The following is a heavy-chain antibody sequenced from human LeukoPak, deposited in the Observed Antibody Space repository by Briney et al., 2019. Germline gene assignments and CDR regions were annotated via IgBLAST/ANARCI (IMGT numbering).Heavy chain of an antibody. J-gene: IGHJ6*04. CDR2: IRREGYGGTT. V-gene: IGHV3-49*05. CDR3: TRDHDFWRGPLDV. Sequence: KTGGSLRLSCTASGFNFGDYSLSWFRQAPGVGLEWVAFIRREGYGGTTEYAASVKGRFTISRDDSKSIAYLQMNSLKTEDTGVYYCTRDHDFWRGPLDVWGKGTTVTVSS. CDR1: GFNFGDYS. D-gene: IGHD3-3*01.